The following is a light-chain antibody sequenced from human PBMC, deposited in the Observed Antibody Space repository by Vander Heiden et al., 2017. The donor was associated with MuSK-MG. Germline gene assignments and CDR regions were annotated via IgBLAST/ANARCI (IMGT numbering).Light chain of an antibody. Sequence: SYELTQPPSVSVSPGQTASITCSGDKWGDKYAWWSQQKPGQSPVLVIDQDSTRPTGIPERFSGSNSGNTATLTISGTQAMDEADYYCQAWDSSTVVFGGGTKLTVL. CDR3: QAWDSSTVV. CDR2: QDS. CDR1: KWGDKY. V-gene: IGLV3-1*01. J-gene: IGLJ2*01.